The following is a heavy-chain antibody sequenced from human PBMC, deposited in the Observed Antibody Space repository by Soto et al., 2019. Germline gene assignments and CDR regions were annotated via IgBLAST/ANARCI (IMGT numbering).Heavy chain of an antibody. D-gene: IGHD6-13*01. Sequence: EVQLLESGGGVVQPGGSLRVSCAASGFTFSSYAMSWVRQAPGKGLEWVSAISGSGGSTYYADSVKGRFTISRDNSKNTLYLQMNSLRAEDTAVYYCAKDQSSWDPVDSWGQGTLVTVSS. CDR1: GFTFSSYA. J-gene: IGHJ4*02. V-gene: IGHV3-23*01. CDR3: AKDQSSWDPVDS. CDR2: ISGSGGST.